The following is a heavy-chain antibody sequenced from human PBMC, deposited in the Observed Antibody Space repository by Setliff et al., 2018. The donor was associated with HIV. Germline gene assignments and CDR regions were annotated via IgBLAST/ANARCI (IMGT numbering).Heavy chain of an antibody. CDR1: GFTFSSYA. D-gene: IGHD3-3*01. CDR2: ISFDGKSK. CDR3: ARDKAVNSWSDYYTPTYMDV. V-gene: IGHV3-30*04. J-gene: IGHJ6*03. Sequence: GGSLRLSCAASGFTFSSYAIHCVRQAPGRGLEWVAVISFDGKSKYYADSVRGRFTISRDDSKNTLYLQMNSLRAEDTAMYYCARDKAVNSWSDYYTPTYMDVWGKGTMVTVSS.